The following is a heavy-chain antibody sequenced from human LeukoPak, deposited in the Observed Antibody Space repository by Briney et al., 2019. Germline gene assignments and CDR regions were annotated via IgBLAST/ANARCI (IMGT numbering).Heavy chain of an antibody. CDR2: IYPGDSDT. CDR1: GYSFTSYW. CDR3: ARHSFYGGNSGDY. D-gene: IGHD4-23*01. V-gene: IGHV5-51*01. Sequence: KHGESLKISCKGSGYSFTSYWIGWVRQMPGKGLEWMGIIYPGDSDTRYSPSFQGQVTISADKSISTAFLQWSSLKASDTAMYYCARHSFYGGNSGDYWGQGTLVTVSS. J-gene: IGHJ4*02.